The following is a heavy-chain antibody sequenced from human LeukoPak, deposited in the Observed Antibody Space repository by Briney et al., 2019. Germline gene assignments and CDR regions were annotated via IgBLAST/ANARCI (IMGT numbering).Heavy chain of an antibody. CDR1: GFTFSSYG. Sequence: GGSLRLSCAASGFTFSSYGMHWVRQAPGKGLEWVAVISYDGSNKYYADSVKGRFTISRDNSKNTLYLQMNSLRAEDTAVYYCAKDLRVIGSGTPPDFDYWGQGTLVTVSS. D-gene: IGHD3-10*01. CDR3: AKDLRVIGSGTPPDFDY. V-gene: IGHV3-30*18. J-gene: IGHJ4*02. CDR2: ISYDGSNK.